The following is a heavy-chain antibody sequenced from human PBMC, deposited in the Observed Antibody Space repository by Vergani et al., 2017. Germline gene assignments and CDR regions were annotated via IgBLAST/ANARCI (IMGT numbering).Heavy chain of an antibody. CDR2: IRYDGSNK. CDR1: GFTFSSYG. Sequence: QVHLVESGGGVVQPGRSLRLSCAASGFTFSSYGMHWVRQAPGKGLEWVAFIRYDGSNKYYADSVKGRFTISRDNSKNTLYLQMNSLRAEDTAVYYCAKGDYYGSGGSDYYGMDVWGQGTTVTVSS. CDR3: AKGDYYGSGGSDYYGMDV. J-gene: IGHJ6*02. V-gene: IGHV3-30*02. D-gene: IGHD3-10*01.